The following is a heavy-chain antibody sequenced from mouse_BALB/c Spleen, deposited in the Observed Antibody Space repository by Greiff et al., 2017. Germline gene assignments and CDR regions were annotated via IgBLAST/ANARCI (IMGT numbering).Heavy chain of an antibody. CDR3: ARGGFAY. J-gene: IGHJ3*01. CDR2: ISSGSSTI. CDR1: GFTFSSFG. Sequence: DVHLVESGGGLVQPGGSRKLSCAASGFTFSSFGMHWVRQAPEKGLEWVAYISSGSSTIYYADTVKGRFTISRDNPKNTLFLQMTSLRSEDTAMYYCARGGFAYWGQGTLVTVSA. V-gene: IGHV5-17*02.